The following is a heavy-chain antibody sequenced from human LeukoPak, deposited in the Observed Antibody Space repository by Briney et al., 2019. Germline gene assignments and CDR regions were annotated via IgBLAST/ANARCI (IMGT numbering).Heavy chain of an antibody. CDR2: VYTRGTT. CDR1: GVSISSGSYY. CDR3: ARYSGIHSYFDS. Sequence: SETLSLTCTVSGVSISSGSYYWSWIRQPAGKGLEWIGRVYTRGTTSYNPSLKSRVTISVDTSKNQFSLRLSSVTAADTAVYYCARYSGIHSYFDSWGQGAPVIVSS. V-gene: IGHV4-61*02. D-gene: IGHD6-13*01. J-gene: IGHJ4*02.